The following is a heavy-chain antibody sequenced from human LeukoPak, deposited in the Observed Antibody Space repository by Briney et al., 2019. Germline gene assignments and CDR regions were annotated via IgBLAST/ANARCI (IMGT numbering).Heavy chain of an antibody. J-gene: IGHJ4*02. D-gene: IGHD2-15*01. CDR3: ARDPYCTGGSCYHRFDY. Sequence: SETLSLTCAVYGGSFSGYYWSWICQPPGKGLEWIGEIYHSGSTNYNPSLKSRVTISVDRSKNQFSLKLSSVTAADTAVYFCARDPYCTGGSCYHRFDYWGQGTLVTVSS. CDR2: IYHSGST. CDR1: GGSFSGYY. V-gene: IGHV4-34*01.